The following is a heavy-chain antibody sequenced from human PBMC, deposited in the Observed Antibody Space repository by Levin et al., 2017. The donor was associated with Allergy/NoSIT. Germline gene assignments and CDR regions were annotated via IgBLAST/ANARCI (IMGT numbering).Heavy chain of an antibody. CDR2: INPNSGGT. CDR3: ARSGVQLERPFDY. Sequence: ASVKVSCKASGYTFTGYYMHWVRQAPGQGLEWMGRINPNSGGTNYAQKFQGRVTMTRDTSISTAYMELSRLRSDDTAVYYCARSGVQLERPFDYWGQGTLVTVSS. D-gene: IGHD1-1*01. J-gene: IGHJ4*02. CDR1: GYTFTGYY. V-gene: IGHV1-2*06.